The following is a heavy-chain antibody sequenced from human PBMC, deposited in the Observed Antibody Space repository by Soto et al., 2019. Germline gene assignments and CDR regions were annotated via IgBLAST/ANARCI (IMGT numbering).Heavy chain of an antibody. CDR3: AKGGNRGAFDI. CDR2: ISGGST. CDR1: GFTFSTYA. D-gene: IGHD1-1*01. V-gene: IGHV3-23*01. J-gene: IGHJ3*02. Sequence: GGSLRLSCAASGFTFSTYAMSWVRQAPGKGLEWVSYISGGSTYYADSVKGRFTISRDNSKNTLYLQMNSLRAEDTAVYYCAKGGNRGAFDIWGQGTMVTVSS.